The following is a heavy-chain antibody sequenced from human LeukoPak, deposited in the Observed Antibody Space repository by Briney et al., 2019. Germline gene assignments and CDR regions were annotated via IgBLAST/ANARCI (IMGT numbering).Heavy chain of an antibody. Sequence: SEALSLTCAVSGGSFIGYHWNWIRQPPGKGLEWIGEINHSGSTNYNPSLTSRVTISVDTSKNQFSLKLRSVTAADTAVYYCARDPTTVVTTPYYFDDWGQGTLVTVSS. V-gene: IGHV4-34*01. J-gene: IGHJ4*02. CDR2: INHSGST. D-gene: IGHD4-23*01. CDR3: ARDPTTVVTTPYYFDD. CDR1: GGSFIGYH.